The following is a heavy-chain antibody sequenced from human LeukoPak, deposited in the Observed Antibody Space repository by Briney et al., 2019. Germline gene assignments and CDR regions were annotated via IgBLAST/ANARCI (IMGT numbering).Heavy chain of an antibody. CDR3: AKARTRGYSYGSFDY. Sequence: PGGSLRLSCAASGFTLSYYAIHWVRQAPGKGLEWVAFIRYDGTNKNYADSVKGRFTISRDNSKNTLYLQMNSLRAEDTAVYYCAKARTRGYSYGSFDYWGQGTLVTVSS. CDR1: GFTLSYYA. CDR2: IRYDGTNK. V-gene: IGHV3-30*02. J-gene: IGHJ4*02. D-gene: IGHD5-18*01.